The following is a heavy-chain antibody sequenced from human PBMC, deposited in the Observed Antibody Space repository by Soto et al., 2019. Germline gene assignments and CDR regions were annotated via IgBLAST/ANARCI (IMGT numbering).Heavy chain of an antibody. D-gene: IGHD3-10*01. CDR1: GFTFSTYA. Sequence: PGGSLRLSCAASGFTFSTYAMSWVRQAPDKGLEWVSAITPGGDSTYYADSMKGRFTISRDNSKNTLYLQMNNLRVEDTAVYYCAKNGLRSTYNRPSTNLDYSGQGTLVSVSS. V-gene: IGHV3-23*01. CDR2: ITPGGDST. CDR3: AKNGLRSTYNRPSTNLDY. J-gene: IGHJ4*02.